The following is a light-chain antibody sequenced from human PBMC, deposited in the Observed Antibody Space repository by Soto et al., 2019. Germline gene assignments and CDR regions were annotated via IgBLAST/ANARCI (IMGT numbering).Light chain of an antibody. CDR1: SGHSSYA. V-gene: IGLV4-69*01. CDR3: QTWGTGTPYV. CDR2: LNSDGSH. J-gene: IGLJ1*01. Sequence: VLTQSPSASASLGASVKLTCTLSSGHSSYAIAWHQQQPEKGPRYLMKLNSDGSHSKGDGIPDRFSGSSSGAERYLTISSLQSEDEADYYCQTWGTGTPYVFGTGTKVTVL.